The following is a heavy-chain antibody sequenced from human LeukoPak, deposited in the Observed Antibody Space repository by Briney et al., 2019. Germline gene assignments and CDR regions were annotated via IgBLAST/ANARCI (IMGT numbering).Heavy chain of an antibody. Sequence: GGSLRLSCAASGFTFSSYAMSWVRQAPGKGLEWASTISGSGGGTYYADSVKGRFTISRDNSKNTLYLQMNSLRAEDTAVYYCAMGGYYDSSGYLVGFDYWGQGTLVTVSS. J-gene: IGHJ4*02. V-gene: IGHV3-23*01. D-gene: IGHD3-22*01. CDR1: GFTFSSYA. CDR2: ISGSGGGT. CDR3: AMGGYYDSSGYLVGFDY.